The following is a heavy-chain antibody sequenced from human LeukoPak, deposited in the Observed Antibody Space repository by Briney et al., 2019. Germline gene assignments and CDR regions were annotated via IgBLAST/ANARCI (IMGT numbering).Heavy chain of an antibody. CDR2: IIPIFGTA. CDR1: GGTFSSYA. Sequence: ASVKVSCKASGGTFSSYAISWVRQAPGQGLEWMGGIIPIFGTANYAQKFQGRVTITADESTSTAYMELSSLRSEDTAVYYCARARCHPCEEPHLNRFDPWGQGTLVTVSS. CDR3: ARARCHPCEEPHLNRFDP. D-gene: IGHD1-14*01. J-gene: IGHJ5*02. V-gene: IGHV1-69*13.